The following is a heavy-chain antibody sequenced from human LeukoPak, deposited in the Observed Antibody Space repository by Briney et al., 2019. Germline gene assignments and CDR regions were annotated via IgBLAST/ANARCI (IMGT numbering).Heavy chain of an antibody. CDR1: GFTVSSKY. Sequence: GGSLRLSCAASGFTVSSKYMSWVRQAPGKGLEWVSIIYPDGDTSYADSVKGRFTISRDNSKNTLCLQMNSLRAEDTAVYYCARGVAAPGETIRVRYFDFWGQGTLVTVSS. CDR3: ARGVAAPGETIRVRYFDF. J-gene: IGHJ4*02. D-gene: IGHD2-15*01. V-gene: IGHV3-66*01. CDR2: IYPDGDT.